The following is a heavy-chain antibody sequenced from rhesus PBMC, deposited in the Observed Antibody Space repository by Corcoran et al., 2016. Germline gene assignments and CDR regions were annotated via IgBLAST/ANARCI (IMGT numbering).Heavy chain of an antibody. D-gene: IGHD4-11*01. J-gene: IGHJ5-1*01. CDR3: WLYQFDV. CDR1: GGSISDSYF. CDR2: TYGGGGAT. V-gene: IGHV4-106*01. Sequence: QVQLQESGPGLVKPSETLSLTCAVSGGSISDSYFWSWVRQPLGKGLELIGYTYGGGGATSSNTAHKNRVTISRDTSKNQFSRKLTSLTAADTAVYYCWLYQFDVWGAGVLVTVSS.